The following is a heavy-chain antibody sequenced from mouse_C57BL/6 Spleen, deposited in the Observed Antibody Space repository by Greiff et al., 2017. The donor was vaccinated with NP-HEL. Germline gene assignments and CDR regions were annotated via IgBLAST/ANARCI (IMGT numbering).Heavy chain of an antibody. J-gene: IGHJ4*01. CDR1: GFTFSSYA. CDR2: ISDGGSYT. D-gene: IGHD2-2*01. V-gene: IGHV5-4*01. CDR3: ARDTTMVTRGAMDY. Sequence: EVKLMESGGGLVKPGGSLKLSCAASGFTFSSYAMSWVRQTPEKRLEWVATISDGGSYTYYPDNVKGRFTISRDNAKNNLYLQMSHLKSEDTAMYYCARDTTMVTRGAMDYWGQGTSVTVSS.